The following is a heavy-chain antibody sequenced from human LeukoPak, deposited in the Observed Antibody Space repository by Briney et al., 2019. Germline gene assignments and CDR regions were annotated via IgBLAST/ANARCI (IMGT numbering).Heavy chain of an antibody. V-gene: IGHV4-38-2*02. CDR2: IYHSGST. D-gene: IGHD3-3*01. CDR1: GYSISRGYY. J-gene: IGHJ4*02. CDR3: ASLYYDFWSGYQHFDY. Sequence: SETLSLTCTVSGYSISRGYYWGWIRPPPGEGLEGIGDIYHSGSTYYNPSLKSRVTISVDTSKNQFSLKLSSVTAADTAVYYCASLYYDFWSGYQHFDYWGQGTLVTVSS.